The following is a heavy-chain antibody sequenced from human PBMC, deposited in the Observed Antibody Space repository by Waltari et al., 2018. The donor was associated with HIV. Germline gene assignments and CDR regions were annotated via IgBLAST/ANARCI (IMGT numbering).Heavy chain of an antibody. J-gene: IGHJ4*02. V-gene: IGHV1-69*11. CDR3: VREGRSSTAWYYFDF. CDR2: IIPILGTP. CDR1: GDTFRSYG. D-gene: IGHD6-19*01. Sequence: QVQLVQSGAEVKKPGSSVKVPCKAYGDTFRSYGSHRVRQAPGQGLEWIGGIIPILGTPSYAQMVQDRVTITADESTTTAYMDLRSLRSEDTAVYYCVREGRSSTAWYYFDFWGQGTLVTVSS.